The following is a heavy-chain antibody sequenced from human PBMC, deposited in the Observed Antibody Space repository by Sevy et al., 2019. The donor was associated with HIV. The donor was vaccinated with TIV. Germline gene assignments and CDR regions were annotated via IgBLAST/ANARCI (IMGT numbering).Heavy chain of an antibody. V-gene: IGHV1-2*02. D-gene: IGHD6-19*01. CDR3: VRDDRDGCFEY. J-gene: IGHJ4*02. CDR1: GYTFTGYY. CDR2: INPDSGGP. Sequence: ASVKVSCKASGYTFTGYYMHWVRQAPGQGLQWMGWINPDSGGPNYAPKFQGRVTLTRDTSISTAYMELSRLKSDDTAVYYCVRDDRDGCFEYWGQGTLVTVSS.